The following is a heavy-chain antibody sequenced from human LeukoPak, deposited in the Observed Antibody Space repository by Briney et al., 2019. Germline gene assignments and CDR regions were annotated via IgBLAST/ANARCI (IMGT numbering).Heavy chain of an antibody. J-gene: IGHJ4*02. D-gene: IGHD3-3*01. CDR2: ISGSGGTT. V-gene: IGHV3-23*01. CDR1: GFTFSSYA. CDR3: AKLSLMEWVLDNYFDY. Sequence: PGGSLRLSCAASGFTFSSYAMSWVRQVPGKGLEWVSGISGSGGTTSYADSVRGRFTVSRDNSKDTLYLQMNSLRAEDTAIYYCAKLSLMEWVLDNYFDYWGQGTLVTVSS.